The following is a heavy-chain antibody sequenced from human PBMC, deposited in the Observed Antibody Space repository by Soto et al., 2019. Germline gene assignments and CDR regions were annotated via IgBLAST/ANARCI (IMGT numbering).Heavy chain of an antibody. CDR2: IDPSDSYT. CDR1: GYTFTSYY. D-gene: IGHD5-18*01. J-gene: IGHJ6*02. V-gene: IGHV5-10-1*01. Sequence: GESLKISCEGSGYTFTSYYITWARQLPGKGLEWMGRIDPSDSYTTYNPSFRGHVTISADKSIRTAYLQWSSLEASDSGMYYCARGDTAGVQEGVDVWGQGTPVTVSS. CDR3: ARGDTAGVQEGVDV.